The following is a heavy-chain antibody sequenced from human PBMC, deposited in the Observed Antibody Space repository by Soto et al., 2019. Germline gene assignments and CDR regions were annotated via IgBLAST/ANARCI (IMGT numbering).Heavy chain of an antibody. CDR1: GYTFTSYD. J-gene: IGHJ6*03. V-gene: IGHV1-8*01. Sequence: ASVKVSCKASGYTFTSYDINWVRQATGQGLEWMGWMNPNSGNTGYAQKFQGRVTMTRNTSISTAYMELSSLRSEDTAVYYCARGPNSSGWYSFYYYYYMDVWGKGTTVTVSS. CDR3: ARGPNSSGWYSFYYYYYMDV. D-gene: IGHD6-19*01. CDR2: MNPNSGNT.